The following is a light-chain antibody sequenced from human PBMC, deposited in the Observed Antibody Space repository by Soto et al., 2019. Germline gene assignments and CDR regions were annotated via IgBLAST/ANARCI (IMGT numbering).Light chain of an antibody. V-gene: IGLV2-23*02. J-gene: IGLJ1*01. CDR1: SSDVGSYNL. CDR2: AVS. CDR3: CSYAGISVYV. Sequence: QSVLTQPASVSGSPGQSITISCTGTSSDVGSYNLVSWYQQHPGKAPKVMIYAVSKRPSGVSNRFSGSKSGNTASLTISGLQAEDEADYYCCSYAGISVYVFGPGTKVTVL.